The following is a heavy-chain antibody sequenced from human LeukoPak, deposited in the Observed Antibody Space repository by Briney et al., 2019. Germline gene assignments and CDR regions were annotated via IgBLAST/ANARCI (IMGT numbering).Heavy chain of an antibody. CDR2: ISGSGGST. CDR3: AKNLLSLSSIATN. Sequence: GGSLRLSCAASGFTFSSYAMSCVRQAPGKGLKWVSAISGSGGSTYYAGSVKGRFTISRDNSKNTLYLQMNSLRAEDTAVYYCAKNLLSLSSIATNWGQGTLVTVSS. CDR1: GFTFSSYA. J-gene: IGHJ4*02. V-gene: IGHV3-23*01. D-gene: IGHD6-6*01.